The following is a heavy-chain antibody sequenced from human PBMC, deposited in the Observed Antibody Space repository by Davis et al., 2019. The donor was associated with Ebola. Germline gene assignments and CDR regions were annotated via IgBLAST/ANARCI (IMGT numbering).Heavy chain of an antibody. CDR3: ARGQWFRELLFGYGMDV. D-gene: IGHD3-10*01. V-gene: IGHV3-30*03. CDR2: ISYDGSNK. J-gene: IGHJ6*02. CDR1: GFTFSSYG. Sequence: GGSLRLSCAASGFTFSSYGMHWVRQAPGKGLEWVAVISYDGSNKYYADSVKGRFTISRDNSKNTLYLQMNSLRAEDTAVYYCARGQWFRELLFGYGMDVWGQGTTVTVSS.